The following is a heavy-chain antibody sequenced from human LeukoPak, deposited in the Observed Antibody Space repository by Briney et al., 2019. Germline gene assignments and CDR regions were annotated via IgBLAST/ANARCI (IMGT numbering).Heavy chain of an antibody. CDR3: ARRVSLVGGVISGHFDY. J-gene: IGHJ4*02. D-gene: IGHD3-10*01. V-gene: IGHV4-31*03. CDR1: GDSISSAGYS. CDR2: IYYSGNT. Sequence: PSETLSLTCTVFGDSISSAGYSWSWIRQHPGKGLEWIGYIYYSGNTHYNPSLRSRVTISVDTSKNKFSLKLSSVSAADTAVYYCARRVSLVGGVISGHFDYWGQGTLVTVSS.